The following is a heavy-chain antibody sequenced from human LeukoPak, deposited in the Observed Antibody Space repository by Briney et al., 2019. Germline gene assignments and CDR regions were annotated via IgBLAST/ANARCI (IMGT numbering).Heavy chain of an antibody. Sequence: PGGSLRLSCAASGFTFSSYGMHWVRQAPGKGLEWVAVISYDGSNKYYADSVKGRFTISRDNSKNTLYLQMNSLRAEDTAVYYCARDFYSSVPGYWGQGTLVTVSS. D-gene: IGHD6-19*01. CDR2: ISYDGSNK. CDR3: ARDFYSSVPGY. CDR1: GFTFSSYG. V-gene: IGHV3-30*03. J-gene: IGHJ4*02.